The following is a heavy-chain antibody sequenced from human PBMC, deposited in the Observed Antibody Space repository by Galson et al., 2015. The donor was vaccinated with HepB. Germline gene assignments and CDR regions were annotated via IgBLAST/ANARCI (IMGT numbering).Heavy chain of an antibody. CDR1: GFTISTNY. Sequence: SLRLSCAASGFTISTNYMSWVRQAPGKGLEWVSVIYSGGTTYYADSVKGRFTISRDNSKNTLYLQMNSLRVEDTAVYYCARVGYSSGWYRYWGQGTLAAVSS. CDR3: ARVGYSSGWYRY. CDR2: IYSGGTT. J-gene: IGHJ4*02. V-gene: IGHV3-66*01. D-gene: IGHD6-19*01.